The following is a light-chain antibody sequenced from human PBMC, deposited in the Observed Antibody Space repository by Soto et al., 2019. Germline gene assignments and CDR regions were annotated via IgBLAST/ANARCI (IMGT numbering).Light chain of an antibody. V-gene: IGLV2-14*01. CDR3: SSYTSSSTLV. Sequence: QSALTQPAFVSGSPGQSITISCTGTSSDVGGYNYVSWYQQHPGKAPRLMIYDVSNRPSGVSNRFSGSKSGNTASLTISGLQAEDEAHYYCSSYTSSSTLVFGGGTKLTVL. CDR1: SSDVGGYNY. CDR2: DVS. J-gene: IGLJ2*01.